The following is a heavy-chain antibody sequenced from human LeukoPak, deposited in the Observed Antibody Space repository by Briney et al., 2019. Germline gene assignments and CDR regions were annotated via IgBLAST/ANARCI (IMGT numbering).Heavy chain of an antibody. CDR2: ISGSGGFT. D-gene: IGHD3-10*01. V-gene: IGHV3-23*01. CDR3: TKWSTSGSYYTE. CDR1: GFTFSSYA. J-gene: IGHJ4*02. Sequence: GGSLRLSCAASGFTFSSYAMSWVRQAPGKGLEWVSAISGSGGFTYYADSVKGRFTISRDNARNSLSLQMNSLRAEDTAVYYCTKWSTSGSYYTEWGQGTLVIVSS.